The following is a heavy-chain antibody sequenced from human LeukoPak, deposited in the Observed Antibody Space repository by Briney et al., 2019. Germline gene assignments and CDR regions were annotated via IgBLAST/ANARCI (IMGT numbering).Heavy chain of an antibody. J-gene: IGHJ3*02. CDR3: ASSLDGPMIVVVIGAFDI. V-gene: IGHV4-39*01. CDR1: GGSISSSSYY. D-gene: IGHD3-22*01. Sequence: SETLSLTCTVSGGSISSSSYYWGWIRQPPGKGLEWIGSIYYSGSTYYNPSLKSRVTISVDTSKNQFSLKLSSVTAADTAVYYCASSLDGPMIVVVIGAFDIWGQGTMVTVSS. CDR2: IYYSGST.